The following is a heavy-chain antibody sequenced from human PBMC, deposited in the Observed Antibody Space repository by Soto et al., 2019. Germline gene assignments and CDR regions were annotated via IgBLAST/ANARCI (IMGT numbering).Heavy chain of an antibody. D-gene: IGHD3-3*01. CDR1: GVTFSSYV. J-gene: IGHJ4*02. Sequence: RLCCAAYGVTFSSYVVHWFRQAPGKGLEWVGVISYYGSNTYYADSVKGRFTISRENSKKTLYLQMNSLRAEDTSVYYCAKEDRFWEWLYYXWGQGTLVTVS. CDR3: AKEDRFWEWLYYX. CDR2: ISYYGSNT. V-gene: IGHV3-30*18.